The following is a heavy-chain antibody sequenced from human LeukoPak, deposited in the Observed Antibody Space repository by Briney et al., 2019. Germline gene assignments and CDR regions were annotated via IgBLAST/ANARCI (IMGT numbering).Heavy chain of an antibody. CDR3: ARDKVAPDI. Sequence: SETLSLTCTVSGYSISSGYYWGWIRQPPGKGLEWIANIYHSGNTYYNPSLKSRVTISVDTSRNQFSLKLSSVTAADTAVYYCARDKVAPDIWGQGTMVTVSS. CDR2: IYHSGNT. CDR1: GYSISSGYY. V-gene: IGHV4-38-2*02. J-gene: IGHJ3*02. D-gene: IGHD2-15*01.